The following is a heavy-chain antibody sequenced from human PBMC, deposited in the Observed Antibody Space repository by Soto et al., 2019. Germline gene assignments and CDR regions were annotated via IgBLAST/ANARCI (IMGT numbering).Heavy chain of an antibody. V-gene: IGHV4-39*01. Sequence: SETLSLTCTVSGDSISNKNYHLGWTRQPPGKGLEWIGTVYSNGHTYHNPSLKSRLAMAVDTSKNQFSLSLISVTAADTAVYFCASLPTGRPADSWGTGTLVTVFS. CDR3: ASLPTGRPADS. CDR2: VYSNGHT. D-gene: IGHD2-8*02. J-gene: IGHJ5*01. CDR1: GDSISNKNYH.